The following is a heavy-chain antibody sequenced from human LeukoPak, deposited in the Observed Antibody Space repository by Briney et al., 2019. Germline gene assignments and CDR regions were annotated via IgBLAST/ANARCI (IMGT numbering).Heavy chain of an antibody. V-gene: IGHV4-39*01. J-gene: IGHJ6*03. CDR2: IYYSGST. CDR3: ARQAAAAHMDV. D-gene: IGHD6-13*01. CDR1: GGSISSSSYY. Sequence: PSETLSLTCTVSGGSISSSSYYWGWIRQPPGKGLEWIGSIYYSGSTYYNPSLKSRVTISVDTSKNQFSLKLSSVTAADTAVYYCARQAAAAHMDVWGKGITATVSS.